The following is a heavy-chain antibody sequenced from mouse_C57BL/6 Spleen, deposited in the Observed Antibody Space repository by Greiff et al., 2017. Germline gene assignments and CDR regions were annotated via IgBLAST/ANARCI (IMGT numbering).Heavy chain of an antibody. Sequence: EVHLVESGGGLVQPKGSLKLPCAASGFSFNTYAMNWVRPAPGKGLEWVARIRSKSNNYATYYADSVKDRFTISRDDSESMLYLQMNNLKTEDTAMYYCGRQHSNHFAYWGQGTLVSVSA. CDR1: GFSFNTYA. V-gene: IGHV10-1*01. CDR3: GRQHSNHFAY. J-gene: IGHJ3*01. D-gene: IGHD2-5*01. CDR2: IRSKSNNYAT.